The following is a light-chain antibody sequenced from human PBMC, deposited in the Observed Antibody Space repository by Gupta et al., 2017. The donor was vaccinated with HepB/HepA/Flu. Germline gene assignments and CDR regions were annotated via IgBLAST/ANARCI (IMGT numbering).Light chain of an antibody. CDR1: QSVSSSY. J-gene: IGKJ1*01. CDR3: QHRPGT. V-gene: IGKV3-20*01. CDR2: GAA. Sequence: EIVLTQSPGTLSLSPGERATLSCRASQSVSSSYLAWYQQKPGQAPRLLIYGAASRATGILDRVGGSAYGTDFTSTLGRVEAEDFEGEHRQHRPGTFGQGTKVEIK.